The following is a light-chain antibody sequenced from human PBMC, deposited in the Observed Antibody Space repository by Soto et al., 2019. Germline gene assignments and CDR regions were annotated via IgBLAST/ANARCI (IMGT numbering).Light chain of an antibody. CDR2: EVS. CDR1: SSDVGGYSF. J-gene: IGLJ3*02. CDR3: SSYAGSNNWV. V-gene: IGLV2-8*01. Sequence: QSALTQPPSASGSPGQSVTISCTGTSSDVGGYSFVSWYQQHPGKAPKLMIYEVSKRPSGVPDRFSGSKSGNTASLTVSGLQAEDEADYYCSSYAGSNNWVFGGGTKSPS.